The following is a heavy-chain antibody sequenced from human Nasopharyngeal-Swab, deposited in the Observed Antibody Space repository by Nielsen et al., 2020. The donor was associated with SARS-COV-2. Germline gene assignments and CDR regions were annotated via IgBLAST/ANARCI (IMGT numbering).Heavy chain of an antibody. Sequence: GESLKISCSASGFTFSSYALHWVRQAPGKGLEYVSAISSNGLTTYYADSVKGRFTISRDNSKNTLYLQMSSRRPEDTAGYYCMRSVRSAFDIWGQGTMVTVSS. V-gene: IGHV3-64D*06. D-gene: IGHD4-17*01. J-gene: IGHJ3*02. CDR2: ISSNGLTT. CDR3: MRSVRSAFDI. CDR1: GFTFSSYA.